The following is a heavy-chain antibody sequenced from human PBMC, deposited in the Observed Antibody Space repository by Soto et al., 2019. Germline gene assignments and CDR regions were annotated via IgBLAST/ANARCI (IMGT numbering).Heavy chain of an antibody. CDR1: GFTFSSYW. CDR3: AREGADVLVVAANDY. V-gene: IGHV3-7*01. CDR2: IKQDGSEK. Sequence: EVQLVESGGGLVQPGGSLRLSCAASGFTFSSYWMSWVRQAPGKGLEWVANIKQDGSEKYYVDSVKGRFTISRDNAKNSLYLQMNSLRAEDTAVYYCAREGADVLVVAANDYWGQGTLVTVSS. J-gene: IGHJ4*02. D-gene: IGHD2-15*01.